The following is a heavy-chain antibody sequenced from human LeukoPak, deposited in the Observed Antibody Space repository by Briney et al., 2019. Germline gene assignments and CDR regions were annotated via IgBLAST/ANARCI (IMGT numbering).Heavy chain of an antibody. Sequence: GASVKVSCKASGYIFTGYYIYWVRQAPGQGLKWMGWINPNSGGINYAQKFQGRVTVTRDTSISTVYMELSRLRSDDTAVYFCARHLLRGDGYNPFGYWGQGTLVTVSS. CDR1: GYIFTGYY. D-gene: IGHD5-24*01. V-gene: IGHV1-2*02. CDR3: ARHLLRGDGYNPFGY. J-gene: IGHJ4*02. CDR2: INPNSGGI.